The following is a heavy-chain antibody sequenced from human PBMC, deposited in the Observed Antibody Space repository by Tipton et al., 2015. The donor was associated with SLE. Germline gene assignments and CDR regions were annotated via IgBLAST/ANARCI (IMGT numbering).Heavy chain of an antibody. V-gene: IGHV4-34*01. D-gene: IGHD3-9*01. Sequence: LRLSCAVYGGSFSGYYWSWIRQPPGKGLEWIGEINHSGSTNYNPSLKSRVTISVDTSKNQLSLEVPSVTAADTAVYYCARHRDWPPGRFDSWGQGILVTVSS. CDR3: ARHRDWPPGRFDS. CDR1: GGSFSGYY. J-gene: IGHJ4*02. CDR2: INHSGST.